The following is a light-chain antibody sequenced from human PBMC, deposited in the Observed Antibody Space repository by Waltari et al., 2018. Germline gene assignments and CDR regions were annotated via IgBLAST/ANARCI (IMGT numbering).Light chain of an antibody. V-gene: IGKV4-1*01. J-gene: IGKJ1*01. CDR2: WAS. CDR1: QCLLFASNNKNY. Sequence: EIVMTQSPDSLAVSLGERATVHCRSSQCLLFASNNKNYLAWYQQKTGQPPKLLIYWASTRDSGVPNRFSGSGSGTDFTLTISGLQAEDVGVYYCQHYFTTPRAFGQGTKVEIK. CDR3: QHYFTTPRA.